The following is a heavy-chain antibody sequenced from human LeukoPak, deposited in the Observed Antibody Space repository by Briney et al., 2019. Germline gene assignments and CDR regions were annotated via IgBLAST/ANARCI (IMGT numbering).Heavy chain of an antibody. V-gene: IGHV3-21*04. CDR2: ISSSSYI. CDR3: TTAPGQWLA. J-gene: IGHJ5*02. Sequence: GGSLRLSCAASGFTFSSYSMNWVRQAPGKGLEWVSSISSSSYIYYADSVKGRFTISRDNAKNSLYLQMNSLKTEDTAVYYCTTAPGQWLAWGQGTLVTVSS. D-gene: IGHD6-19*01. CDR1: GFTFSSYS.